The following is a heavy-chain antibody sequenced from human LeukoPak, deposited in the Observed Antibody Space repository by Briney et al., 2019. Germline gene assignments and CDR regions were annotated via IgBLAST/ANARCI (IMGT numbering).Heavy chain of an antibody. D-gene: IGHD3-22*01. CDR2: ISASSSI. CDR1: GFTFSTNA. J-gene: IGHJ4*02. V-gene: IGHV3-23*01. Sequence: GGSLRLSCLTSGFTFSTNAMSWVRQAPGKGLEWVSGISASSSIYYADSVKGRFTISRDNSKNTLYLQVNSLRADDTAVYYCAKGSYYDSSGYYYFDYWGQGTLVTVSS. CDR3: AKGSYYDSSGYYYFDY.